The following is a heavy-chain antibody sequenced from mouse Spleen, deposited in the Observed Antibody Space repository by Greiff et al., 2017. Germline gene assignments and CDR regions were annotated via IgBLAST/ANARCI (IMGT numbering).Heavy chain of an antibody. J-gene: IGHJ4*01. CDR1: GYTFTSYW. CDR3: ARGGYYTGGICYYAMDY. CDR2: IDPSDSYT. D-gene: IGHD2-3*01. Sequence: QVQLQQSGAELVKSGASVKLSCKASGYTFTSYWMQWVKQRPGQGLEWIGEIDPSDSYTNYNQKFKGKATLTVDTSSSTAYMQLSSLTSEDSAVYYCARGGYYTGGICYYAMDYWGQGTSVTVSS. V-gene: IGHV1-50*01.